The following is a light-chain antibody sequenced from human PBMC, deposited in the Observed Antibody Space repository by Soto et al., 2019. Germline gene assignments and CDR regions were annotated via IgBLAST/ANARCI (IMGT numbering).Light chain of an antibody. CDR2: GAS. Sequence: IVLTQSPDTLSLSPGERATLSCRASQTVTSSHLAPYLAWHQHKPGQATRLLIYGASSRATGIPDSFSGSGSGTDFTLTISSLEPEDVAVYYCQQYGASPYTFGQGTRREIK. J-gene: IGKJ2*01. CDR3: QQYGASPYT. CDR1: QTVTSSHLAPY. V-gene: IGKV3-20*01.